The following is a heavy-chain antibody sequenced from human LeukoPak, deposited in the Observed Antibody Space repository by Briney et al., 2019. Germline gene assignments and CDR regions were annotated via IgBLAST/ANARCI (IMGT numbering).Heavy chain of an antibody. J-gene: IGHJ4*02. CDR1: GFTFSDYY. CDR2: ISSSGSTI. V-gene: IGHV3-11*01. CDR3: ARVSPIAVAGPTLFDY. D-gene: IGHD6-19*01. Sequence: GGSLRLSCAASGFTFSDYYMSWLRQAPGKGVEWVSYISSSGSTIYYADSVKGRFTISRDNAKNSLYLQMNSLRAEDTAVYYCARVSPIAVAGPTLFDYWGQGTLVTVSS.